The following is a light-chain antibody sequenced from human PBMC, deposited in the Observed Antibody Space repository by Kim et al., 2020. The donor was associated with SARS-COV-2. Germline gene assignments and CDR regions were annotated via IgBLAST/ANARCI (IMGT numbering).Light chain of an antibody. CDR3: AIWYSNTWV. Sequence: VLTQPTSLSTSPGASARFTCTLRSDINVNTYNIYWYQQKPGSLPHYLLRFKSASNNQQGSGVPSRFSGSKDASTNAGLLLISGLQSEDEADYYCAIWYSNTWVFGGGTQLTVL. CDR2: FKSASNN. CDR1: SDINVNTYN. V-gene: IGLV5-39*01. J-gene: IGLJ3*02.